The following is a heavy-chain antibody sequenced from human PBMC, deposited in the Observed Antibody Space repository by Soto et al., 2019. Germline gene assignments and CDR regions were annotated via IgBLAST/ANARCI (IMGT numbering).Heavy chain of an antibody. D-gene: IGHD3-10*01. CDR1: GGSISSSSYY. V-gene: IGHV4-39*01. CDR2: IYYSGST. Sequence: LSLTCTVSGGSISSSSYYWGWIRQPPGKGLEWIGSIYYSGSTYYNPSLKSRVTISVDTSKNQFSLKLSSVTAADTAVYYCASDGSGSYSDFDYWGQGTLVTVSS. J-gene: IGHJ4*02. CDR3: ASDGSGSYSDFDY.